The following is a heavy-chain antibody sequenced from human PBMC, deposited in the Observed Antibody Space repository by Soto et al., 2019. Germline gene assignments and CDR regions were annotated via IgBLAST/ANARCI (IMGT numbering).Heavy chain of an antibody. CDR1: GYDFTAYD. J-gene: IGHJ6*02. D-gene: IGHD6-13*01. Sequence: QVQLVQSGAEAKQSGASVKVSCKASGYDFTAYDINWVRQASGQGLEWMGWMNPINGATGTARRFQGRVSLGGNPATGTAYLELPSLRPDDTAVYYCGRGPRPRAPAGGTPYYYAMDVWGQGTTVTVSS. CDR2: MNPINGAT. CDR3: GRGPRPRAPAGGTPYYYAMDV. V-gene: IGHV1-8*02.